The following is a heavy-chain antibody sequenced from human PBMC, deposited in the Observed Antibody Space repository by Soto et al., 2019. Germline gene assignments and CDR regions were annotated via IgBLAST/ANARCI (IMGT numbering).Heavy chain of an antibody. V-gene: IGHV3-48*02. CDR2: ISPAGNSV. Sequence: GGSLRLSCVASGFTFSSYSINWIRQAPGKGPEWVSWISPAGNSVDYTDSVKGRFTISRDNAENSLYLEMNSLRDEDTAVYYCVRDHLWAFDYWGQGTLVTVSS. CDR1: GFTFSSYS. D-gene: IGHD3-16*01. J-gene: IGHJ4*02. CDR3: VRDHLWAFDY.